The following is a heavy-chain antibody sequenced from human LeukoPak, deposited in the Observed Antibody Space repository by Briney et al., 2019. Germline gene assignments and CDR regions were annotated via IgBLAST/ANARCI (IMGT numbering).Heavy chain of an antibody. J-gene: IGHJ5*02. CDR3: ARDPHGYWWFDP. V-gene: IGHV3-74*03. CDR1: GFTFSNYL. Sequence: GGSLRLSCAASGFTFSNYLMHWVRQAPGKGLVWVSRINSDGSSTTYADSVKGRFTISRDNAKNTLYLQMNSLRAEDTAVNYCARDPHGYWWFDPWGQGTLVTVSS. CDR2: INSDGSST. D-gene: IGHD5-18*01.